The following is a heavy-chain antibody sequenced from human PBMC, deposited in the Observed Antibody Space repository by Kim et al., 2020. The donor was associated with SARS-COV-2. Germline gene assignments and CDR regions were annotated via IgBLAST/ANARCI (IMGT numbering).Heavy chain of an antibody. CDR1: GFTFSSYA. CDR2: ISGSGGST. J-gene: IGHJ6*02. V-gene: IGHV3-23*01. CDR3: AKVLSGLSGAGGMDV. Sequence: GGSLRLSCAASGFTFSSYAMSWVRQAPGKGLEWVSGISGSGGSTYYADSVKGRFTISRDNSNTLYLQMNSLTAEDTAVYYCAKVLSGLSGAGGMDVWGQGTTVTVSS. D-gene: IGHD3-10*01.